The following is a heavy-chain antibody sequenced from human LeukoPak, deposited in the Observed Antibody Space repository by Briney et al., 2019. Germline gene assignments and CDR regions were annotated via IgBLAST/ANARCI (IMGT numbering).Heavy chain of an antibody. D-gene: IGHD6-13*01. CDR2: INPNSGGT. J-gene: IGHJ5*02. CDR3: ARTIAAAGRDWFDP. CDR1: GYTFTGYY. V-gene: IGHV1-2*02. Sequence: ASVKVSCKASGYTFTGYYMHWVRQAPGQGLEWMGCINPNSGGTNYAQKFQGRVTMTRDTSISTAYMELSRLRSDDTAVYYCARTIAAAGRDWFDPWGQGTLVTVSS.